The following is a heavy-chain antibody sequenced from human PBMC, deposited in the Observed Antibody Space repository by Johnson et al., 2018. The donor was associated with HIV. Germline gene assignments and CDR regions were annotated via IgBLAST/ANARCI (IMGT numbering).Heavy chain of an antibody. D-gene: IGHD1-26*01. Sequence: VQLVESGGGVVRPGGSLRLSCAASAFTFDDHGMSWVRQAPGKGLEWVSGISWNSGSIGYADSVRGRFTISRDNAKNSLYLQMNSLRAEDTAVYYCARGGFDIVGGTIGWSAFDIWGQGTMVTVSS. CDR1: AFTFDDHG. V-gene: IGHV3-20*04. CDR2: ISWNSGSI. CDR3: ARGGFDIVGGTIGWSAFDI. J-gene: IGHJ3*02.